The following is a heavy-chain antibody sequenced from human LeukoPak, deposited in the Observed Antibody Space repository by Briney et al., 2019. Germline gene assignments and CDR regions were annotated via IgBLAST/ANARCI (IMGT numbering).Heavy chain of an antibody. Sequence: PSETLSLTCAVYGGSFSGYYWSWIRQHPGKGLEWIGYIDYSGSTNYNPSLKSRITISIDTPKNQFSLKLSSVTAADTAVYYCASRGYWGQGTLVTVSS. J-gene: IGHJ4*02. CDR3: ASRGY. V-gene: IGHV4-34*09. CDR1: GGSFSGYY. CDR2: IDYSGST. D-gene: IGHD3-10*01.